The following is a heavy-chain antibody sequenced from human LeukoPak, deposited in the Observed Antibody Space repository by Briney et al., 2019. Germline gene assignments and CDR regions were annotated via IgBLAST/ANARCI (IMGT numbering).Heavy chain of an antibody. V-gene: IGHV4-31*03. CDR2: IYYSGST. CDR1: GGSISSGGYY. D-gene: IGHD4-11*01. J-gene: IGHJ4*02. Sequence: RPSQTLSLTCTVSGGSISSGGYYWSWIRQHPGKGLEWIGYIYYSGSTYYNPSLKSRVTVSVDTSKNQFSLKLSSVTAADTAVYYCARRGGTTVSYFDYWGQGTLVTVSS. CDR3: ARRGGTTVSYFDY.